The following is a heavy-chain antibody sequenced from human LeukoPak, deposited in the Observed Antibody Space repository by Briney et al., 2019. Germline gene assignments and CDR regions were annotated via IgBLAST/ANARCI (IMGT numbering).Heavy chain of an antibody. CDR2: TYYRSKWYN. V-gene: IGHV6-1*01. J-gene: IGHJ5*02. CDR3: ARGVGWFDP. Sequence: SQTLSLTCVISGDSVSSNSAAWGWIRQSPSRGLEWLGRTYYRSKWYNDYAVSVKSRITINPDTSKNQFSLHLNSVTPEDTAVYYCARGVGWFDPWGQGTLVTVSS. CDR1: GDSVSSNSAA.